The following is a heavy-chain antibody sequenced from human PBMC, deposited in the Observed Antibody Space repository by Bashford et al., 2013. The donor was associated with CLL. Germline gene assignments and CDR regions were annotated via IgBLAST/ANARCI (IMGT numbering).Heavy chain of an antibody. CDR3: ARHRDFLTGVES. D-gene: IGHD3-9*01. Sequence: SSETLSLTCSVSGVSITSGTYFWSWIRQHPGEGPEWIGYIHHSGTTYYNPSLKSRVLLSLDTSKNQFSLKVNSVTAADTAVYYCARHRDFLTGVESWGQGTLVTVSS. J-gene: IGHJ4*02. CDR2: IHHSGTT. V-gene: IGHV4-31*03. CDR1: GVSITSGTYF.